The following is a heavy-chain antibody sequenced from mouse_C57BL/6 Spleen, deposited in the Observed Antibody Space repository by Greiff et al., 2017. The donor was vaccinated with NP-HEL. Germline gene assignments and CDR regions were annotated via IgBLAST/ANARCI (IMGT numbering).Heavy chain of an antibody. J-gene: IGHJ2*01. D-gene: IGHD1-1*01. CDR3: ARRGTVVATRGYYFDY. CDR2: IYPGDGDT. Sequence: VQLQQSGAELVKPGASVKISCKASGYAFSSYWMNWVKQRPGKGLEWIGQIYPGDGDTNYNGKFKGKATLTADKSSSTAYMQLSSLTSEDSAVYFCARRGTVVATRGYYFDYWGQGTTLTVSS. V-gene: IGHV1-80*01. CDR1: GYAFSSYW.